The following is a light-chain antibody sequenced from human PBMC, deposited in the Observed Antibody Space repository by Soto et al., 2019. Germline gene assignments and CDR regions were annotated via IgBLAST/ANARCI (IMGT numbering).Light chain of an antibody. J-gene: IGLJ2*01. Sequence: QSVLTQPASVSGPPGHSITISCTATGSDVGNDNFVSWYQHLPGHAPRLIIFEGSKRPSGVSDRFSASWSGNTASLTISGLQAVDEADYYCGTWDDDLSVVLFGGGTQLTVL. V-gene: IGLV2-23*01. CDR1: GSDVGNDNF. CDR3: GTWDDDLSVVL. CDR2: EGS.